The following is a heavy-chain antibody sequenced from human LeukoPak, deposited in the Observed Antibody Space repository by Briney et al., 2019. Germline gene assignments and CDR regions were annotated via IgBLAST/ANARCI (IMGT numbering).Heavy chain of an antibody. Sequence: PGGSLRLSCAASGFTFSSYWMHWVRQAPGKGLVWVSRINSDGSSTSYADSVKGRFTISRDNAKNTLYLQMNSLRAEDTAVYYCATLGGVPAALDAFDIWGQGTMVTVSS. CDR1: GFTFSSYW. D-gene: IGHD2-2*01. J-gene: IGHJ3*02. CDR3: ATLGGVPAALDAFDI. V-gene: IGHV3-74*01. CDR2: INSDGSST.